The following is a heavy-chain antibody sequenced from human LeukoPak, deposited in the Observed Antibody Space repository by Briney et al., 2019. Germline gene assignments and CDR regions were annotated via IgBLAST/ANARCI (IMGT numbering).Heavy chain of an antibody. CDR2: IYYSGST. CDR3: ARARGGLTGTTDYYYYGMDV. Sequence: SQTLSLTCTVSGGSISSGGYSWSWIRQHPGKGLEWIGYIYYSGSTYYNPSLKSRVTISVDTSKNQFSLKLSSVTAADTAVYYCARARGGLTGTTDYYYYGMDVWGQGTTVTVSS. V-gene: IGHV4-31*03. J-gene: IGHJ6*02. CDR1: GGSISSGGYS. D-gene: IGHD1-7*01.